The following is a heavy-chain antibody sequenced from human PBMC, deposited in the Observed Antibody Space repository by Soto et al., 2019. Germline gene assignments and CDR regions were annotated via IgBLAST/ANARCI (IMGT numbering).Heavy chain of an antibody. J-gene: IGHJ4*02. V-gene: IGHV4-34*01. CDR2: INHSGST. CDR3: ARDSLSSTFSP. CDR1: GGSFSGYY. Sequence: SETLSLTCAVYGGSFSGYYWSWIRQPPGKGLEWIGEINHSGSTNYNPYLKRRVTISVDTSKNQFSLKLSSVTDADTAVYYCARDSLSSTFSPGGQGTLVTVSS. D-gene: IGHD6-13*01.